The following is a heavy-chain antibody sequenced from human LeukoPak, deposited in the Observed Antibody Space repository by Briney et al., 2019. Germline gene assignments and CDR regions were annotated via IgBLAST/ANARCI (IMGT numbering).Heavy chain of an antibody. D-gene: IGHD1-20*01. CDR3: AKDHNWNGNYYYYYMDV. Sequence: SGGSLRLSCAASGFTFSSYGMHWVRQAPGKGLEWVAVIWYNGSNKYYADSVTGRFTISRDNSKNTLYLQMNSLRAEDTAVYYCAKDHNWNGNYYYYYMDVWGKGTTVTVSS. CDR2: IWYNGSNK. J-gene: IGHJ6*03. CDR1: GFTFSSYG. V-gene: IGHV3-33*06.